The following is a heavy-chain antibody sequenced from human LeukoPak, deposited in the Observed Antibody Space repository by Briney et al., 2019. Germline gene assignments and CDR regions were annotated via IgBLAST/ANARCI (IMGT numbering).Heavy chain of an antibody. Sequence: QAGGSLRLSCAASGVTVSSNYMSWVRQAPGKGLEWVSVIYSGGSTYYADSVKGRFTISRDNSKNTLYLQMNSLRAEDTAVYYCASGSGSYRTPYYYMDVWGTGTTVTVSS. J-gene: IGHJ6*03. V-gene: IGHV3-53*01. D-gene: IGHD3-10*01. CDR3: ASGSGSYRTPYYYMDV. CDR1: GVTVSSNY. CDR2: IYSGGST.